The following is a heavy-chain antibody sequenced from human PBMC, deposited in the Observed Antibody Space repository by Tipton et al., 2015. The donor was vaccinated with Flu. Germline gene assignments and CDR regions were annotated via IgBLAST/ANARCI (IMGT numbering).Heavy chain of an antibody. D-gene: IGHD4-11*01. CDR3: VRRDYSNYVSDPKSWFDP. J-gene: IGHJ5*02. CDR1: DYSIVSDYY. V-gene: IGHV4-38-2*01. Sequence: TLSLTYSVSDYSIVSDYYWGWVRQTPGKGLEWIGNIYHTGSTYYNPSLRGRVTILVDRSKNQFSLKLSSVTAADTAVYYCVRRDYSNYVSDPKSWFDPWGQGTLVTVSS. CDR2: IYHTGST.